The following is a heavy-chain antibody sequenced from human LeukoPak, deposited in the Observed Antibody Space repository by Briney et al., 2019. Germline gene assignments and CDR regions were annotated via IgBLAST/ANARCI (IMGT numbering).Heavy chain of an antibody. D-gene: IGHD3-10*02. CDR1: GFTFGSYW. Sequence: PGGSLRLSCAASGFTFGSYWMHWVRQAPGKGLVWVSRINSDGSSISYADSVKGRFTISRDNAKNTLYLQMNNLRAEDTAMYYCSVNTFETWDYWGQGTLVSVSS. J-gene: IGHJ4*02. CDR2: INSDGSSI. CDR3: SVNTFETWDY. V-gene: IGHV3-74*01.